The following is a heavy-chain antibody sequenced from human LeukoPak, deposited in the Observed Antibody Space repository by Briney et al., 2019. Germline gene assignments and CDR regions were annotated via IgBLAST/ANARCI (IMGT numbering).Heavy chain of an antibody. CDR3: AKAMYSSGLEYYYYYGMDV. Sequence: PGGSLRLSCAASGFTFNNYAMNWVRQAPGKGLEWVSVISGSGGTTYYADSVKGRFTISRDSSKNTLYLQMNSLRAEDTAVYYCAKAMYSSGLEYYYYYGMDVWGQGTTVTVSS. V-gene: IGHV3-23*01. CDR2: ISGSGGTT. CDR1: GFTFNNYA. J-gene: IGHJ6*02. D-gene: IGHD6-19*01.